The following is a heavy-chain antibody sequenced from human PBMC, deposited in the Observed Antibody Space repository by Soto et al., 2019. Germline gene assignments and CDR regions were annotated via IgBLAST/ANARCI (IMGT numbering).Heavy chain of an antibody. CDR1: GGTFSSYA. Sequence: SVKVSCKASGGTFSSYAISWVRQAPGQGLEWMGGIIPIFGTANYAQKFQGRVTITADESTSTAYMELSSLRSEDTAVYYCARDESSSGSNSFDPWGQGTMPTVST. V-gene: IGHV1-69*13. D-gene: IGHD3-22*01. J-gene: IGHJ5*02. CDR3: ARDESSSGSNSFDP. CDR2: IIPIFGTA.